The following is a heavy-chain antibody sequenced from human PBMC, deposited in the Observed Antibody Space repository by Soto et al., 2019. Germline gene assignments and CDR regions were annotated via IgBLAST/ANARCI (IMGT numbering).Heavy chain of an antibody. Sequence: GASVKVSLKDSGFTFTSSAVQWVRQARGQRLEWIGWIVVGSGNTNYAQKFQERVTITRDMSTSIAYMELSSLRSEDTAVYYCAADGKFPRREASKSMYYACGTDVWGQGPTITV. CDR3: AADGKFPRREASKSMYYACGTDV. CDR2: IVVGSGNT. J-gene: IGHJ6*02. CDR1: GFTFTSSA. D-gene: IGHD2-8*01. V-gene: IGHV1-58*01.